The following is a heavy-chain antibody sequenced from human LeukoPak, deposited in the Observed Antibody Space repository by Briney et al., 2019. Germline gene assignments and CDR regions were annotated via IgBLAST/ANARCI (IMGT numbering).Heavy chain of an antibody. CDR3: ATDPGADSNYAY. CDR2: FVPEDGET. D-gene: IGHD4-11*01. V-gene: IGHV1-24*01. Sequence: ASVKVSCKVSGYTLTELSMHWVRQAPGKGLEWMGGFVPEDGETIYAQKFQGRVTMTEDTSTDTAYMELSSLRSEDTAVYYCATDPGADSNYAYWGQGTLVTVSS. J-gene: IGHJ4*02. CDR1: GYTLTELS.